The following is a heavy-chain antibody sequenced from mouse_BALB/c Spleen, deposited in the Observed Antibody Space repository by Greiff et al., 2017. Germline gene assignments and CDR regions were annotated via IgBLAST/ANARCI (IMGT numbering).Heavy chain of an antibody. D-gene: IGHD2-13*01. CDR2: IWGDGST. Sequence: VKLMESGPGLVAPSQSLSITCTVSGFSLTGYGVNWVRQPPGKGLEWLGMIWGDGSTDYNSALKSRLSISKDNSKSQVFLKMNSLQTDDTARYYCARDRERYGDYAGFAYWGQGTLVTVSA. J-gene: IGHJ3*01. CDR3: ARDRERYGDYAGFAY. CDR1: GFSLTGYG. V-gene: IGHV2-6-7*01.